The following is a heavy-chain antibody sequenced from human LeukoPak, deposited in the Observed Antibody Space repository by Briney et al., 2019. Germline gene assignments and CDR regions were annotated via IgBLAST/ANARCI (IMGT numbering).Heavy chain of an antibody. CDR2: IKQDGSEK. Sequence: GGSLRLSCAASGFTFSSYWMSWVRQAPGKGLEWVANIKQDGSEKYYVDSVEGRFTISRDNAKNSLYLQMNSLRAEDTAVYYCAREQEMATIDYWGQGTLVTVSS. D-gene: IGHD5-24*01. CDR1: GFTFSSYW. CDR3: AREQEMATIDY. J-gene: IGHJ4*02. V-gene: IGHV3-7*01.